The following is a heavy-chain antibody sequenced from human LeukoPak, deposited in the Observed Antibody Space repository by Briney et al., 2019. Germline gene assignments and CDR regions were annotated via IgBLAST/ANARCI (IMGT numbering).Heavy chain of an antibody. V-gene: IGHV1-69*13. J-gene: IGHJ5*02. Sequence: SVKVSCKASGGTFSSYAISWVRQAPGQGLEWMGGIIPIFGTANYAQKFQGRVTITADESTSTAYMELSSLRSEGTAVYYCARGEPRDGRLFDPWGQGTLVTVSS. CDR2: IIPIFGTA. CDR1: GGTFSSYA. CDR3: ARGEPRDGRLFDP. D-gene: IGHD5-24*01.